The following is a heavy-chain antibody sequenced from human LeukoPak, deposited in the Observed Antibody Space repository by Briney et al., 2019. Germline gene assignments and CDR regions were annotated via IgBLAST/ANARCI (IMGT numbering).Heavy chain of an antibody. CDR3: TKDRAYGQFLWGNDY. CDR1: AFTLSTFN. J-gene: IGHJ4*02. D-gene: IGHD2-21*01. V-gene: IGHV3-21*01. Sequence: PGRSMRPSCEPSAFTLSTFNMGWDRQPPGKGLEWVSSITSSSSYIYYADAVKGRFTISRDNSKNTLYLQMNSMRAEDTALYYCTKDRAYGQFLWGNDYWGQGTLVTVSS. CDR2: ITSSSSYI.